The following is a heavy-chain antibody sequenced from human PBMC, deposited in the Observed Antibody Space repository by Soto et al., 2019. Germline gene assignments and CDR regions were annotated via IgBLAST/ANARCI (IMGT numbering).Heavy chain of an antibody. CDR2: IIPIFGTA. D-gene: IGHD2-2*02. J-gene: IGHJ6*02. CDR3: SRDPNLGYCSSTSCYSQGSSLHYYYYGMDV. CDR1: GGTFSSYA. V-gene: IGHV1-69*13. Sequence: ASVKVSCKASGGTFSSYAISWVRRAPGQGLEWMGGIIPIFGTANYAQKFQGRVTITADESTSTAYMELSSLRSEDTAVYYCSRDPNLGYCSSTSCYSQGSSLHYYYYGMDVWG.